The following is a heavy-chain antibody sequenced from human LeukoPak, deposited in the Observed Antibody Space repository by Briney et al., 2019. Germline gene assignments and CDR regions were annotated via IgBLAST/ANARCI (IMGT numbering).Heavy chain of an antibody. CDR1: GGSISGYY. V-gene: IGHV4-34*01. J-gene: IGHJ5*02. D-gene: IGHD6-19*01. CDR2: INHRGST. Sequence: SETLSLTCTVSGGSISGYYWTWIRQPPGKGLEWIGEINHRGSTNFNPSLKSRVTISVDTSKNQFSLKLNSVTAADTAVYYCARGSSGWYLGWFDPWGQGTLVTVSS. CDR3: ARGSSGWYLGWFDP.